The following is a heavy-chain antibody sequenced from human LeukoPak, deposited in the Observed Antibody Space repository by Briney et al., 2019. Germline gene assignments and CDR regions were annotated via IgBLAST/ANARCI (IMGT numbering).Heavy chain of an antibody. CDR2: IYYSGST. D-gene: IGHD3-10*01. J-gene: IGHJ4*02. CDR1: GGSITGYY. Sequence: NPSETLSLTCTVSGGSITGYYWSWIRQPPGKGLEWIGYIYYSGSTNYNPSLKSRVTISVDTSKNQFSLKLSSVTAADTAEYYCAREPYGSGTFDYWGQGTLVTVSA. V-gene: IGHV4-59*01. CDR3: AREPYGSGTFDY.